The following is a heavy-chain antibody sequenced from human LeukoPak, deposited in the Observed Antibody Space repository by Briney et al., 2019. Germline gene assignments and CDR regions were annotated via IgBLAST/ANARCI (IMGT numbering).Heavy chain of an antibody. CDR2: IILIFGTA. CDR3: ARDYSGEWEQLTGWWFDP. V-gene: IGHV1-69*05. CDR1: GGTFSSYA. J-gene: IGHJ5*02. D-gene: IGHD1-26*01. Sequence: SVKVSCKASGGTFSSYAISWVRQAPGQGLEWMGGIILIFGTANYAQKFQGRVTVTRDMSTRTVYMELSDLEPEDTAVYYCARDYSGEWEQLTGWWFDPWGQGTLVIVSS.